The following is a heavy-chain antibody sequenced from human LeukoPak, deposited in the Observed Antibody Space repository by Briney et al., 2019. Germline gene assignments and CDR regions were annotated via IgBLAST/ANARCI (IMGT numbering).Heavy chain of an antibody. J-gene: IGHJ6*02. D-gene: IGHD6-13*01. V-gene: IGHV1-46*01. CDR3: ASARSVGRYSSSWYFYYGMDV. CDR2: INPSGGST. Sequence: GASVKVSCKASGYTFTSYYMHWVRQAPGQGLEWMGIINPSGGSTSYAQKFQGGVTMTRDTSTSTVYMELSSLRSEDTAVYYCASARSVGRYSSSWYFYYGMDVWGQGTTVTVSS. CDR1: GYTFTSYY.